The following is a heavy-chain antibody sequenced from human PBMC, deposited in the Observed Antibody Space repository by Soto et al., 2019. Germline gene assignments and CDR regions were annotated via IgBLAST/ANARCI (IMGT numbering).Heavy chain of an antibody. V-gene: IGHV5-10-1*01. CDR2: IDPSDSYT. CDR1: GYSFTSYW. CDR3: ARLVVVPAATQDYYYYGMDV. J-gene: IGHJ6*02. Sequence: GESLKISCKGSGYSFTSYWISWVRQMPGKGLEWMGRIDPSDSYTNYSPSFQGHVTISADKSISTAYLQWSSLKASDTAMYYYARLVVVPAATQDYYYYGMDVWCQGTKVTVSS. D-gene: IGHD2-2*01.